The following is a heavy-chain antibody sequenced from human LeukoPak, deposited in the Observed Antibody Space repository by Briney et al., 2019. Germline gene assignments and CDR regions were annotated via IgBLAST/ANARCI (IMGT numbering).Heavy chain of an antibody. Sequence: GGSLRLSCAASGFTFSSYEMNWVRQAPGKGLEWVSYISSSGSTIYYADSVKGRFTISRDNAKNSLFLQMNSLRAEDTALYYCAKDVSSSGYFDYMDVWGKGTTVTISS. CDR3: AKDVSSSGYFDYMDV. J-gene: IGHJ6*03. V-gene: IGHV3-48*03. CDR1: GFTFSSYE. CDR2: ISSSGSTI. D-gene: IGHD3-22*01.